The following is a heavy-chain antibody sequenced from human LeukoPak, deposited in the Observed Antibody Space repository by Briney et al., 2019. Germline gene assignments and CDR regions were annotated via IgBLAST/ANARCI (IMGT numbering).Heavy chain of an antibody. CDR3: ARDGGYPMSHFDY. CDR2: IYYSGST. D-gene: IGHD2-15*01. Sequence: SETLSLTCTVSGGSISNYYWSWIRQPPGKGLEWIGYIYYSGSTKYNPSLKSRVTISVDTSKNQFSPRLSPVTAADTAVYYCARDGGYPMSHFDYWGQGTLVTVSS. V-gene: IGHV4-59*01. CDR1: GGSISNYY. J-gene: IGHJ4*02.